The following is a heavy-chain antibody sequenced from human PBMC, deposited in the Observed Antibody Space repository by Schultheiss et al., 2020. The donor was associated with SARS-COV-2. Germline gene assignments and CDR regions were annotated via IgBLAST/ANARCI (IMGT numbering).Heavy chain of an antibody. J-gene: IGHJ3*02. D-gene: IGHD3-10*01. Sequence: GESLKISCAASGFTFSSYAMSWVRQAPGKGLEWVSGINDSGSSTYNADCVKGRFTISRDNSKNTLYLQMNSLRAEDTAVYYCARARGVRDAFDIWGQGTMVTVSS. CDR2: INDSGSST. CDR1: GFTFSSYA. CDR3: ARARGVRDAFDI. V-gene: IGHV3-23*01.